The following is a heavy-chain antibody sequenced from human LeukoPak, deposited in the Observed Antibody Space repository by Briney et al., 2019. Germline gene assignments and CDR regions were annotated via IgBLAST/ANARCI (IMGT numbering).Heavy chain of an antibody. D-gene: IGHD5-24*01. V-gene: IGHV3-48*03. CDR3: ARTNGYNSPYFDC. J-gene: IGHJ4*02. CDR1: GFTFSSYE. CDR2: ISSSGSII. Sequence: GVLRLSCAAPGFTFSSYEMNWVRQAPGKGLEWVSYISSSGSIIYYADSVKGRFTISRDKAKNSLYLQMNSLRAEDTAVYYCARTNGYNSPYFDCWGQGSLVTVCS.